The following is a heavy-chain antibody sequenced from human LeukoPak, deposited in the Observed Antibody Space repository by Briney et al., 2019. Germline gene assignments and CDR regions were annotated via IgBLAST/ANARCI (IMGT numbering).Heavy chain of an antibody. Sequence: KPSETLSLTCTVSGGSIGTTNYYWGWLRQPPGEGLEWIGSIYYSETTYDNPSLESRVTISIETSKNQFSLKLSSVTAADTAVYYCARQRADYFYYYVDVWGKGTTVTVS. CDR2: IYYSETT. V-gene: IGHV4-39*01. D-gene: IGHD3-9*01. CDR3: ARQRADYFYYYVDV. CDR1: GGSIGTTNYY. J-gene: IGHJ6*03.